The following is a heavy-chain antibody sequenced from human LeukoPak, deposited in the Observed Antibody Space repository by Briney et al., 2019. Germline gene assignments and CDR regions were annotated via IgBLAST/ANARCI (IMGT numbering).Heavy chain of an antibody. J-gene: IGHJ5*02. CDR1: GYSFTSYW. CDR2: IYPGDSDT. D-gene: IGHD3-22*01. V-gene: IGHV5-51*01. Sequence: GASLQISCKGSGYSFTSYWIGWVRQMPGKGLEWMGIIYPGDSDTRYSPSFQGQVTISADKSISTAYLQWSSLKASDTAMYYCARHPVNARPPYYDSRIDPWGQGTLVTVSS. CDR3: ARHPVNARPPYYDSRIDP.